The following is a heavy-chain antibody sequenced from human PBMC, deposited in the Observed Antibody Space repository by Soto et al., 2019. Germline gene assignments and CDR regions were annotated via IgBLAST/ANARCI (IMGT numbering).Heavy chain of an antibody. CDR3: ARAVFTTSNWFDP. J-gene: IGHJ5*02. CDR1: GGSISSYY. V-gene: IGHV4-59*01. D-gene: IGHD1-1*01. Sequence: SETLSLTCTVSGGSISSYYWSWIRQPPGKGLEWIGYIYYSGSTNYNPSLKSRVTISVDTSKNQFSLKLSSVTAADTAVYYCARAVFTTSNWFDPWGQGTLVTVSS. CDR2: IYYSGST.